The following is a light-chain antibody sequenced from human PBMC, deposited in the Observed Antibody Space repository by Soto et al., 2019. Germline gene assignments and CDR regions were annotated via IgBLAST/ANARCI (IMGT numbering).Light chain of an antibody. CDR3: LQHNSYPRT. Sequence: EILLTQSPATLSLSPGERATLSCRASQSVSSYLAWYQQKPGQAPRLLIYDASNRATGIPARFSGSGSGTDFTLTISSLQPEDFATYYCLQHNSYPRTFGQGTKVDIK. CDR2: DAS. CDR1: QSVSSY. J-gene: IGKJ1*01. V-gene: IGKV3-11*01.